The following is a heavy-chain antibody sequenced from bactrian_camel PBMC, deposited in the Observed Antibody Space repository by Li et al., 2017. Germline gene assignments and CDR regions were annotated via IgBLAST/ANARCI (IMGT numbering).Heavy chain of an antibody. CDR3: AADVSRWFGGQWSYRD. V-gene: IGHV3S53*01. J-gene: IGHJ4*01. CDR1: TTAYSSCT. Sequence: HVQLVESGGGSVQAGGSLRLSCVPSTTAYSSCTWGWYRQTPGRERELVSALIVDGSTYYADAVKGRFTISRDKGKTTVYLQMNNLKPEDTAMYYCAADVSRWFGGQWSYRDWGQGTQVTVS. D-gene: IGHD2*01. CDR2: LIVDGST.